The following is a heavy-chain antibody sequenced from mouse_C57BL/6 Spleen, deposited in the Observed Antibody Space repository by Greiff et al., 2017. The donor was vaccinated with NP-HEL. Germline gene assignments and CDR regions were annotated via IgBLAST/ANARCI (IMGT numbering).Heavy chain of an antibody. Sequence: DVKLVESGGGLVKPGGSLKLSCAASGFTFSSYAMSWVRQTPEKRLEWVATISDGGSYTYYPDNVKGRFTISRDNAKNNLYLQMSHLKSEETAMYYCAREELGWDYWGQGTTLTVSS. D-gene: IGHD4-1*01. CDR1: GFTFSSYA. CDR3: AREELGWDY. J-gene: IGHJ2*01. CDR2: ISDGGSYT. V-gene: IGHV5-4*01.